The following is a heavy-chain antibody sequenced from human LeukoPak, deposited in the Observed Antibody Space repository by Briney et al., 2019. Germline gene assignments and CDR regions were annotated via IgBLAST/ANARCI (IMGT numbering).Heavy chain of an antibody. CDR1: GFTFSSYW. V-gene: IGHV3-7*01. D-gene: IGHD6-13*01. CDR3: ARIAAAGTDYYYYYMDV. Sequence: SGGTLRLSCAASGFTFSSYWMSWVRQAPGKGLEWVANIKQDGSEKYYVDSVKGRFTISRDNAKNSLYLQMNSLRAEDTAVYYCARIAAAGTDYYYYYMDVWGKGTTVTISS. CDR2: IKQDGSEK. J-gene: IGHJ6*03.